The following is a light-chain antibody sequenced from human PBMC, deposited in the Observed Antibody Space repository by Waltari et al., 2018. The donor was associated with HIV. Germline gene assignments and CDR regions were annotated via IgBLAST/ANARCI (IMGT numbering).Light chain of an antibody. CDR1: QLGNKY. J-gene: IGLJ1*01. Sequence: SYELTQPPSVSVSPGQTASITCSGDQLGNKYIWWYQQKSGHSPVLVIYQDSKRPPGIPERFSGSNSGHTATLTISGTQTVDEADYYCQTWDSNFYVFGTGTKVTVL. CDR3: QTWDSNFYV. CDR2: QDS. V-gene: IGLV3-1*01.